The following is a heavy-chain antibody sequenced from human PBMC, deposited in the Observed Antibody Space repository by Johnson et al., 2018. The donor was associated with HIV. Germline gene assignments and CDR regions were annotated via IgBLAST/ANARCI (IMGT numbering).Heavy chain of an antibody. CDR2: ISYDGSHK. Sequence: QVQLVESGGGVVRPGGSLRLYCAASGFTFSNYAMDWVRQAPGKGLEWVAGISYDGSHKYYADSVKGRFTISRDNPKNTLYLQMNSLRAEDTAVYYCARGRDGYNLDAFDIWGQGTMVTVSS. D-gene: IGHD5-24*01. V-gene: IGHV3-30*14. CDR1: GFTFSNYA. CDR3: ARGRDGYNLDAFDI. J-gene: IGHJ3*02.